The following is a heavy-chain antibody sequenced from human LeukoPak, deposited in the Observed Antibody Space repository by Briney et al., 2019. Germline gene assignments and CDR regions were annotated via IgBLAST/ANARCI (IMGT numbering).Heavy chain of an antibody. D-gene: IGHD5-18*01. CDR1: GGSISSTGYY. J-gene: IGHJ4*02. V-gene: IGHV4-39*01. CDR3: ARLRGYSYGNIDY. CDR2: IYYSGST. Sequence: SETLSLTCTVSGGSISSTGYYWGWLRQPPGQGLEWIGSIYYSGSTYDNPSLRSRLTISVDTSKNQFSLKLSSVTAADTAVYYCARLRGYSYGNIDYWGQGTLVTVPS.